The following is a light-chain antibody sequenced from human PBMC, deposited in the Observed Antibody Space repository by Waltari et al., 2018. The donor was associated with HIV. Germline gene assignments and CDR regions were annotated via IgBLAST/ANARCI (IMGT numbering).Light chain of an antibody. Sequence: QLVLTQSPYASASLGASVKLTCTLSSGHSSYAIAWHQQQPEKGPRFLMRLNGDGRNITGDGIPDRFSGSSSGTERYLTISSLQSDDEADYYCQTWGTGFLVFGGGTKLTVL. CDR1: SGHSSYA. CDR3: QTWGTGFLV. J-gene: IGLJ2*01. CDR2: LNGDGRN. V-gene: IGLV4-69*01.